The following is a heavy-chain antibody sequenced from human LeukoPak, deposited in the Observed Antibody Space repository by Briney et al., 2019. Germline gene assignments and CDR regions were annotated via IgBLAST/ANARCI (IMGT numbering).Heavy chain of an antibody. CDR2: IYSGGST. CDR3: ARPHHHYDTDTSVTTAFYFDY. D-gene: IGHD3-16*01. Sequence: SETLSLTCTVSGASFSSTTYYWAWVRQPPGRGLEGIGSIYSGGSTFYNPSLMGRVTISVDTSKNQFSLKLNSVTAADTAVYFCARPHHHYDTDTSVTTAFYFDYWGQGTLVTVSS. J-gene: IGHJ4*02. V-gene: IGHV4-39*01. CDR1: GASFSSTTYY.